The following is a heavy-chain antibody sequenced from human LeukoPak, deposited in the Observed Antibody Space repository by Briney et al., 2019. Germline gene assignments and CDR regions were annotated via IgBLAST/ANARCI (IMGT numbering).Heavy chain of an antibody. V-gene: IGHV3-74*01. J-gene: IGHJ5*02. CDR3: ARDFKDVSP. Sequence: PGGSLRLSCAASGFTFSSFWMHWVRHAPGQGPVWVSGIKTDGSDTRYADSVKGRFTISRDNAKSTLYLQMNSLRAEDTAMYYCARDFKDVSPWGPGTLVTVSS. CDR1: GFTFSSFW. CDR2: IKTDGSDT.